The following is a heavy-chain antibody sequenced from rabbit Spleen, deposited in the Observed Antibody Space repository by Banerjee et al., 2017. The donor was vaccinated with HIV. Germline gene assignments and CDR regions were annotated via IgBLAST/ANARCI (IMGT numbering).Heavy chain of an antibody. CDR2: IYGDKGRP. J-gene: IGHJ6*01. CDR1: GFDLTTYY. Sequence: QLKETGGGLVQPGGSLTLSCKASGFDLTTYYMNWVRQAPGKGLEWIGSIYGDKGRPYYASWVSGRFTISSDKAQNTVDLQIKSLTAVDRATYFCVRDAYAGSSFGYGMDLWGQGTLVTVS. CDR3: VRDAYAGSSFGYGMDL. D-gene: IGHD8-1*01. V-gene: IGHV1S7*01.